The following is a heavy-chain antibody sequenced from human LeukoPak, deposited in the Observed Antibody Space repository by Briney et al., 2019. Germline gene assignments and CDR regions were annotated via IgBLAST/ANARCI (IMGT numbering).Heavy chain of an antibody. V-gene: IGHV3-21*01. CDR1: GFTFSSYS. Sequence: GGSLRLSCAASGFTFSSYSMNWVRQAPGKGLEWVSSISSSSSYICYADSVKGRFTISRDNAKNSLYLQMNSLRAEDTAVYYCARDRRIAVAGTTVYNWFDPWGQGTLVTVSS. J-gene: IGHJ5*02. D-gene: IGHD6-19*01. CDR2: ISSSSSYI. CDR3: ARDRRIAVAGTTVYNWFDP.